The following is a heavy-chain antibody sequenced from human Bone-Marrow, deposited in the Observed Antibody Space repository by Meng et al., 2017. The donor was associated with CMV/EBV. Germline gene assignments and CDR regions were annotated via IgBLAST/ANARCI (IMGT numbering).Heavy chain of an antibody. CDR3: ARYRGEWLKAFDI. Sequence: SVKVSCKASGYTFTSYGISWVRQDPGQGLEWMGRIIPILGIANYAQKFQGRVTITADKSTSTAYMELSSLRSEDTAVYYCARYRGEWLKAFDIWGQGTMVTVSS. CDR2: IIPILGIA. J-gene: IGHJ3*02. V-gene: IGHV1-69*04. D-gene: IGHD3-3*01. CDR1: GYTFTSYG.